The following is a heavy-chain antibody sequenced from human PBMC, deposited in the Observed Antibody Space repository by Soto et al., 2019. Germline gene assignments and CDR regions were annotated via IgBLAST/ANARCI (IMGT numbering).Heavy chain of an antibody. CDR1: GYTFTSYD. J-gene: IGHJ5*02. Sequence: GASVKVSCKASGYTFTSYDINWVRQATGQGLEWMGWMNPNSGNTGYAQKFQGRVTMTRNTSISTAYMELSSLRSEDTAVYYCARAPSHCSSTSCSRMNNWFDPWGQGTLVTVS. V-gene: IGHV1-8*01. CDR3: ARAPSHCSSTSCSRMNNWFDP. D-gene: IGHD2-2*01. CDR2: MNPNSGNT.